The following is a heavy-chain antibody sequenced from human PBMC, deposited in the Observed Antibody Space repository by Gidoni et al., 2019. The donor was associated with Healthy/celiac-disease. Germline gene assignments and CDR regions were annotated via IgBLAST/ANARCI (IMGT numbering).Heavy chain of an antibody. D-gene: IGHD3-9*01. V-gene: IGHV3-30*02. CDR2: IRYDGSNK. J-gene: IGHJ3*02. CDR3: AKGTREQTGYAFDI. CDR1: GFTFRSDG. Sequence: QVQLVESGGGVVQPGGSMSVSCAASGFTFRSDGMHWVRQAPGKGLEWVAFIRYDGSNKYYADSVKGRFTISRDNSKNTLYLQMNSLRAEDTAVYYCAKGTREQTGYAFDIWGQGTMVTVSS.